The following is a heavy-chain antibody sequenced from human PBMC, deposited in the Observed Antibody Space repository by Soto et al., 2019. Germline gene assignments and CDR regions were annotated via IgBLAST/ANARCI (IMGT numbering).Heavy chain of an antibody. CDR3: ARDERYYDFWSGWYYYGMDV. V-gene: IGHV3-33*01. J-gene: IGHJ6*02. CDR1: GFTFSSYG. D-gene: IGHD3-3*01. CDR2: IWYDGSNK. Sequence: QVQLVESGGGVVQPGRSLRLSCAASGFTFSSYGMHWVRQAPGKGLEWVAVIWYDGSNKYYADSVKGRFTISRDNSKNTLNLQMNSLRAEDTAVYYCARDERYYDFWSGWYYYGMDVWGQGTTVTVSS.